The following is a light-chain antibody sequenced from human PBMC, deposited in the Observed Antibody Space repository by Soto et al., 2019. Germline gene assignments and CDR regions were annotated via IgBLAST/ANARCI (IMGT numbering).Light chain of an antibody. CDR2: AAS. CDR3: QQVNSYPLT. CDR1: QGISSY. V-gene: IGKV1-9*01. Sequence: DIQLTQSPPFLSASVGDRVTITCRASQGISSYLAWYQQKPGKAPKLLIYAASTLQGGVPSRFSGSGSGTEFTLTISSLQPEDFATYYCQQVNSYPLTFGGGTKVEIE. J-gene: IGKJ4*01.